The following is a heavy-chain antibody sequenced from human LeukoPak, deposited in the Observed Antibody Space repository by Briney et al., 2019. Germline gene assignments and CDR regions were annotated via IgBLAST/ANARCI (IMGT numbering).Heavy chain of an antibody. J-gene: IGHJ4*02. CDR2: IKQDGSEK. D-gene: IGHD3-9*01. Sequence: GGSLRLSCAASGFTVSSYAMHWVRQAPGKGLEWVANIKQDGSEKYYVDSVKGRFTISRDNAKNSLYLQMNSLRAEDTAVYYCARDPSYLTRPDYWGQGTLVTVSS. V-gene: IGHV3-7*03. CDR1: GFTVSSYA. CDR3: ARDPSYLTRPDY.